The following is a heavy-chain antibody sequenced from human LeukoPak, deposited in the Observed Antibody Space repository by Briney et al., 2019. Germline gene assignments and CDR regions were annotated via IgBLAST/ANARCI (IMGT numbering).Heavy chain of an antibody. CDR2: INHSGST. CDR3: ASAERGY. V-gene: IGHV4-34*01. J-gene: IGHJ4*02. Sequence: SETLSLTCAVYGGSFSSYYWSWIRQPPGKGLEWIGEINHSGSTNYNPSLKSRVTISVDTSKNQFSLKLSSVTAADTAVYYCASAERGYWGQGTLVTVSS. CDR1: GGSFSSYY.